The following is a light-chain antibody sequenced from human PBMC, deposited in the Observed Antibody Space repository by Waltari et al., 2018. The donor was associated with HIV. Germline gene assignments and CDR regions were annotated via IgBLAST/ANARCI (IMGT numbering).Light chain of an antibody. V-gene: IGKV1-39*01. CDR3: QQSYTTPRT. Sequence: DIQMTQSPPPLSASIGDSVTITCRAGQNIGSYLNWFQQISGKAPKLLIDAASTLVSRVPSRFSGSGSATDFTLTINSLQPEDFATDYCQQSYTTPRTFGQGTKLETK. J-gene: IGKJ2*01. CDR1: QNIGSY. CDR2: AAS.